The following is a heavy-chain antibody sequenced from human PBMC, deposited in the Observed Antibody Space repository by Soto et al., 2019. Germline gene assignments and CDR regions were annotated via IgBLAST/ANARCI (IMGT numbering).Heavy chain of an antibody. CDR3: SNGHYSSSSRGWFDP. V-gene: IGHV1-69*01. Sequence: QVQLVQSGAEVKKPGSSVKVSCKASGGTFSSSAISWVRLAPGQGLEWMGGIIPIFGTADYAQKFQGRVTITADESTTTAYMELSSLRPADTAVYYCSNGHYSSSSRGWFDPWGQGTLVIVSS. J-gene: IGHJ5*02. D-gene: IGHD6-13*01. CDR1: GGTFSSSA. CDR2: IIPIFGTA.